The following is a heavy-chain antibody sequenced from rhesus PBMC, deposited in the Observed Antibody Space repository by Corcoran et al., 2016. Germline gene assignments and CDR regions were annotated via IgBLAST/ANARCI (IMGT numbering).Heavy chain of an antibody. CDR2: IADNSDLP. V-gene: IGHV4-80*01. J-gene: IGHJ4*01. CDR3: ARELAGGRSDS. CDR1: GASITSYW. Sequence: QVQLQESGPGLVKPSETLSLTCDVSGASITSYWWTWIRQSPGKGLEWIGEIADNSDLPSYTPSLKGRVTISKDASKKQFFLKLTSVTVADTAVYYCARELAGGRSDSWGQGLLVTVSS. D-gene: IGHD5-24*01.